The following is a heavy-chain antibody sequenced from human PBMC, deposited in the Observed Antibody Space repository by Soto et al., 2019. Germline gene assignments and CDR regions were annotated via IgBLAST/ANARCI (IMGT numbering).Heavy chain of an antibody. CDR2: IYYSGST. CDR3: ARSLYDFWSGYREYYFDY. V-gene: IGHV4-59*01. J-gene: IGHJ4*02. D-gene: IGHD3-3*01. CDR1: GGSISSYY. Sequence: SETLSLTCTVSGGSISSYYWSWIRQPPGKGLEWIGYIYYSGSTNYNPSLKSRVTISVDTSKNQFSLKLSSVTAADTAVYYCARSLYDFWSGYREYYFDYWGQGTLVTVSS.